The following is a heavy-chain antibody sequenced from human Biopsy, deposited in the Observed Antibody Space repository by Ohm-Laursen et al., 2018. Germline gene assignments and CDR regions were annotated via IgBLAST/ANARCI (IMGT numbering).Heavy chain of an antibody. CDR2: TIYRSKWSN. CDR3: ARGRYAAFDI. Sequence: QTLSLTCALSGDSVSSNTVAWNWIRQSPSRGLEWLGRTIYRSKWSNDYAVSVKNRITIDPDTSKNQFSLQLNSVTPEDTAIYYCARGRYAAFDIRGQGTKVIISS. D-gene: IGHD3-9*01. V-gene: IGHV6-1*01. J-gene: IGHJ3*02. CDR1: GDSVSSNTVA.